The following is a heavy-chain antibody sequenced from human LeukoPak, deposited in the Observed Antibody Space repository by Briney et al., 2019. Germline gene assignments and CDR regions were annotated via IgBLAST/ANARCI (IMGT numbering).Heavy chain of an antibody. Sequence: GGSLRLSCAASGFTFSNYGMHWVRQAPGKGLEWVAFMRYDGSKEYHADSVKGRFTISRDNSKNILYLQMNTLRVEDTAVYYCAKPLGYTDYVPFDYWGQGTLVTVSS. D-gene: IGHD4-17*01. CDR1: GFTFSNYG. CDR2: MRYDGSKE. J-gene: IGHJ4*02. CDR3: AKPLGYTDYVPFDY. V-gene: IGHV3-30*02.